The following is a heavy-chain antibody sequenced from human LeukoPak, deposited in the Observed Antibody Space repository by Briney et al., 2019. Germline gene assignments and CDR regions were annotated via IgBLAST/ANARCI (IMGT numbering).Heavy chain of an antibody. V-gene: IGHV3-9*01. CDR3: AKEVDCPSDCLFFHS. CDR1: GFTFDDYA. CDR2: ISWNSGIL. Sequence: GGSLRLSCAASGFTFDDYAMHWVRHAPGKGLEWVSGISWNSGILGYADSVKGRFTISRDSAKNSLYLQMNSLRADDTALYHCAKEVDCPSDCLFFHSWGQGTLVTVSS. J-gene: IGHJ4*02. D-gene: IGHD2-21*02.